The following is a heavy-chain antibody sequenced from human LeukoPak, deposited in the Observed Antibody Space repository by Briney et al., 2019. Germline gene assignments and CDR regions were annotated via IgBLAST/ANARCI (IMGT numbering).Heavy chain of an antibody. D-gene: IGHD2-15*01. J-gene: IGHJ4*02. V-gene: IGHV4-59*01. Sequence: SETLSLTCTVSGGSISSNNWCWSRQRPGTGLGWVWYIYYSGSINYNPYPTSRVPISVAATKTQFHLNLNSTTAADTALECFTRDDGSWYLDYWRQGTLVSVSS. CDR2: IYYSGSI. CDR3: TRDDGSWYLDY. CDR1: GGSISSNN.